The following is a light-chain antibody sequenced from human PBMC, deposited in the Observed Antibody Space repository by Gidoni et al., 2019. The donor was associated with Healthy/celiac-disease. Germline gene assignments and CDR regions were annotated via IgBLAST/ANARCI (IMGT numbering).Light chain of an antibody. Sequence: EIVLTQSPATLSLCPGERANLSCRASQRVSSYLDWYQQKPGQAPRLRIYDASNRATGIPARVSGSGSGTDFTLTISSLEPEDFAVYYCQQRSNWPEWTFGQGTKVEIK. CDR3: QQRSNWPEWT. V-gene: IGKV3-11*01. J-gene: IGKJ1*01. CDR1: QRVSSY. CDR2: DAS.